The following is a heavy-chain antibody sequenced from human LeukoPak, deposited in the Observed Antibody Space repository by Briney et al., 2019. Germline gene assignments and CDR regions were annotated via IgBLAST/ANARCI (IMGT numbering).Heavy chain of an antibody. CDR2: ITDSGGTT. V-gene: IGHV3-23*01. D-gene: IGHD5-24*01. J-gene: IGHJ4*02. Sequence: GGSLRLSCAASGFTFSSYAMSWVRQAPGKGLEWVSTITDSGGTTFYADSVKGRFTISRDNFKNTVYLQMNSLRAEDTAVYYCAKGWLQLDYWGQGTLVTVSS. CDR1: GFTFSSYA. CDR3: AKGWLQLDY.